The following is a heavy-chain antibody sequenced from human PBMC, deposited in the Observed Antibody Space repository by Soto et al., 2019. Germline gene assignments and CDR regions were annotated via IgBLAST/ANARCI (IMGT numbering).Heavy chain of an antibody. Sequence: LSLTCAVSSGSISSSNWWSWVRQPPGKGLEWIGEIYHSGSTNYNPSLKSRATISVDKSKNQFSLKLSSVTAADTAVYYCARNYGSGRRNWFDPWGQGTLVTVSS. CDR2: IYHSGST. CDR3: ARNYGSGRRNWFDP. J-gene: IGHJ5*02. D-gene: IGHD3-10*01. CDR1: SGSISSSNW. V-gene: IGHV4-4*02.